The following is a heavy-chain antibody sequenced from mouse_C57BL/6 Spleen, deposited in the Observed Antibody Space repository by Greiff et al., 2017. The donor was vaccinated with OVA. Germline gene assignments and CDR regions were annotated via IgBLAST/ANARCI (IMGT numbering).Heavy chain of an antibody. CDR2: IDPSDSYT. V-gene: IGHV1-69*01. CDR3: ARRGYYGYDGFAY. CDR1: GYTFTSYW. J-gene: IGHJ3*01. D-gene: IGHD2-2*01. Sequence: VQLQQPGAELVMPGASVKLSCKASGYTFTSYWMHWVKQRPGQGLEWIGEIDPSDSYTNYNQKFKGKSTLTVDKSSSTAYMQLSSLPSEDSAVYYGARRGYYGYDGFAYWGQGTLVTVSA.